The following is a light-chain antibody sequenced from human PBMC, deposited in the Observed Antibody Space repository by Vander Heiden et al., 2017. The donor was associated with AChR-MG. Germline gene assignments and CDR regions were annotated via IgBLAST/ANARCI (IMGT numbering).Light chain of an antibody. Sequence: DVVMTQSPLSLPVTLGQPASISCRSSQSLVHSDGNTYLNWFQQRPGQSPRRLIYKVSNRDSGVPDRFSGSGSGTDFTLKISRVEAEDVGVYYCRQCSHVSLTFGGGTKVEIK. CDR1: QSLVHSDGNTY. CDR3: RQCSHVSLT. J-gene: IGKJ4*01. CDR2: KVS. V-gene: IGKV2-30*02.